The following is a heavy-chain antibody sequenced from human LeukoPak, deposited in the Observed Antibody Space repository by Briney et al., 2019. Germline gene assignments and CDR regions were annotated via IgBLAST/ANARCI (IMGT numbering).Heavy chain of an antibody. CDR1: GFTFSSYG. Sequence: QPRRSLRLSCAASGFTFSSYGMHWVRQAPGKGLEWVAVISYDGSNKYYADSVKGRFTISRDNSKNTLYLQMNSLRAEDTAVYYCAKSGYYGSGSEPFDYWGQGTLVTVSS. V-gene: IGHV3-30*18. CDR3: AKSGYYGSGSEPFDY. D-gene: IGHD3-10*01. J-gene: IGHJ4*02. CDR2: ISYDGSNK.